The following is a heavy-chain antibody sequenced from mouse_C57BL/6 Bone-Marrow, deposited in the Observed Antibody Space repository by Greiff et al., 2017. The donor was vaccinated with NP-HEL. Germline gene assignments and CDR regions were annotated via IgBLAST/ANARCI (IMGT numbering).Heavy chain of an antibody. D-gene: IGHD2-4*01. V-gene: IGHV5-6*01. CDR1: GFTFSSYG. CDR2: ISSGGSYT. CDR3: ARHDWDWYFDV. Sequence: EVKLMESGGDLVKPGGSLKLSCAASGFTFSSYGMSWVRQTPDKRLEWVATISSGGSYTYYPDSVKGRFTISRDNAKNTLYLQMSSLKSEDTAMYYCARHDWDWYFDVWGTGTTVIVSS. J-gene: IGHJ1*03.